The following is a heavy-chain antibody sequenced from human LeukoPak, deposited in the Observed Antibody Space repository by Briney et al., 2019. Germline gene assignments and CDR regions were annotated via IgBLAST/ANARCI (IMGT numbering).Heavy chain of an antibody. D-gene: IGHD3-9*01. Sequence: GGSLRLSCAASGFTFSSYAMSWVRQAPGKGLEWVSYISSSSSTIYYADSVKGRFTISRDNAKNSLYLQMNSLRAEDTAVYYCARDRRYFDWLAPHYYGMDVWGQGTRSPSP. CDR2: ISSSSSTI. CDR1: GFTFSSYA. J-gene: IGHJ6*02. CDR3: ARDRRYFDWLAPHYYGMDV. V-gene: IGHV3-48*04.